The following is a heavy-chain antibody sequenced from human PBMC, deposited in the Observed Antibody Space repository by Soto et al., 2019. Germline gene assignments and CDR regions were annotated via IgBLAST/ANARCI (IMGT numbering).Heavy chain of an antibody. V-gene: IGHV2-26*01. CDR3: ALSSRDGYFTDY. D-gene: IGHD5-12*01. CDR2: IFSNNEK. Sequence: SGPTLVNPTETLTLTCTVSGFSLSNARMGVSWIRQPPGKALEWLAHIFSNNEKSYSTSLKSRLTISKDTSKSQVVLTMTNMDPVDTATYYCALSSRDGYFTDYWGQGTLVTVSS. CDR1: GFSLSNARMG. J-gene: IGHJ4*02.